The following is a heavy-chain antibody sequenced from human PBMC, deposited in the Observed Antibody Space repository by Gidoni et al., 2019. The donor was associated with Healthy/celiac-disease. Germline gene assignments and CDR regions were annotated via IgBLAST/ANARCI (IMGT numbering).Heavy chain of an antibody. V-gene: IGHV4-34*01. CDR3: AREFRSYDYVWGSYRPYYFDY. D-gene: IGHD3-16*02. CDR2: INPSGRP. Sequence: QVQPQQWGAGLLKPSETLSLTCAVHGGSFSGYYWSWTRQPPGKGLAEIGEINPSGRPNYNPSLKSRVHISVNTSKDQFSLKLSSVTAADTAVYYCAREFRSYDYVWGSYRPYYFDYWGQGTLVTVSS. CDR1: GGSFSGYY. J-gene: IGHJ4*02.